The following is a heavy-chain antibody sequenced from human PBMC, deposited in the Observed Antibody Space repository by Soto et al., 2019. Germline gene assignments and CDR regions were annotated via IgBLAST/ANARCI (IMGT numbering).Heavy chain of an antibody. Sequence: ASVKVSCKTSGYTFTDHGIHWVRQAPGQGLEWVGWINAGNSYTQSSQKFQGRVSLTSDRSANTAYLELSSLTSADTAVYYCGRGRAYYYDNTGYSDYWGQGTLVTV. D-gene: IGHD3-22*01. V-gene: IGHV1-3*01. J-gene: IGHJ4*02. CDR3: GRGRAYYYDNTGYSDY. CDR2: INAGNSYT. CDR1: GYTFTDHG.